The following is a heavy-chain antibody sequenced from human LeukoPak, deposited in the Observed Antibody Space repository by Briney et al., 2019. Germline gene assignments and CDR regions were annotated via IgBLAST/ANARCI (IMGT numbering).Heavy chain of an antibody. CDR1: GSTFSSYW. CDR3: ARDNPRSYYYYMDV. J-gene: IGHJ6*03. D-gene: IGHD1-14*01. V-gene: IGHV3-7*01. Sequence: SGGSLRLSCAASGSTFSSYWMSWVRQAPGKGLEWVANIKQDGSEKYYVDSVKGRFTISRDNAKNSLYLQMNSLRAEDTAVYYCARDNPRSYYYYMDVWGKGTTVTVSS. CDR2: IKQDGSEK.